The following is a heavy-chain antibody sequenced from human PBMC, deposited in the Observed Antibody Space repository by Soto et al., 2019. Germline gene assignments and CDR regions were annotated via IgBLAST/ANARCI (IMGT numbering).Heavy chain of an antibody. D-gene: IGHD1-26*01. CDR2: ISYDGGNE. Sequence: VRQAPGKGLEWVALISYDGGNEKYTESVKDRFTISRDDSHNVAYLQMSSLRTEDTAMYYCAKDRYSGTYPTDFDYWGQGSLVTVYS. J-gene: IGHJ4*02. CDR3: AKDRYSGTYPTDFDY. V-gene: IGHV3-30*18.